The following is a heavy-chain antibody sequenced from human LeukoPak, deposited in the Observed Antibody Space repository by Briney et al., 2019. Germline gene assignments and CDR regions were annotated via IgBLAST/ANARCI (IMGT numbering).Heavy chain of an antibody. CDR1: GYTFTGYY. CDR2: INPNSGGT. Sequence: ASVKVSCKASGYTFTGYYMHWVRQAPGQGLEWMGWINPNSGGTNCAQRFQGRVTMTRDTSISTAYMELRRLRSDDTAVYYCARAPPITRGPFDPWGQGTLVTVSS. J-gene: IGHJ5*02. V-gene: IGHV1-2*02. CDR3: ARAPPITRGPFDP. D-gene: IGHD3-10*01.